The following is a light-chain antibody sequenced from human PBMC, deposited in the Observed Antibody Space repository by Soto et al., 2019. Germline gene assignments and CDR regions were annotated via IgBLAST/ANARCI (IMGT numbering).Light chain of an antibody. J-gene: IGKJ1*01. CDR2: TAS. Sequence: DIQMTQSPTSLSASVGDRVTITCRARQGIGYNLAWYQQKPGKVPKVLIYTASTLHSGVPSRFSGSGSGTEFTLTINSLQPEDVATYFCQKYDSVPWSFGQGTRVEI. CDR1: QGIGYN. V-gene: IGKV1-27*01. CDR3: QKYDSVPWS.